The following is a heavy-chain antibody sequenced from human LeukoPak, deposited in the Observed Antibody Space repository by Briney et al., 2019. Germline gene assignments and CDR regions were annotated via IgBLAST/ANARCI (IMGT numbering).Heavy chain of an antibody. CDR1: GFTFSSYW. J-gene: IGHJ4*02. V-gene: IGHV3-7*01. CDR3: ARRRDGYNRGYYFDY. D-gene: IGHD5-24*01. CDR2: IKQDGSER. Sequence: PGGSLRLSCAASGFTFSSYWMSWVRQAPGKGLEWVANIKQDGSERYYVDSVKGRFTISRDNAKNSLYLQMNSLRAEDTAVYYCARRRDGYNRGYYFDYWGQGTLVTVSS.